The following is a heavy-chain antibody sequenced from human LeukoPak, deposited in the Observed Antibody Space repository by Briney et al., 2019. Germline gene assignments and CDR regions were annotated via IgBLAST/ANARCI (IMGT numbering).Heavy chain of an antibody. CDR1: GITLSNYG. J-gene: IGHJ4*02. D-gene: IGHD5-18*01. V-gene: IGHV3-49*04. Sequence: SMRLSCAVCGITLSNYGMSWVRQAPGKGLEGVGFIRSKAYGGTTEYAASVKGRFTISRDDSKSIAYLQMNSLKTEDTAVYYCTRDSFKLRLWLQRDYWGQGTLVTVSS. CDR3: TRDSFKLRLWLQRDY. CDR2: IRSKAYGGTT.